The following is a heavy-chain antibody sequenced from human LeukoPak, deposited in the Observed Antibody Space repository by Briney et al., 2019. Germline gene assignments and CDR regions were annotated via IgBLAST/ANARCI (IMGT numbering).Heavy chain of an antibody. CDR1: GFTFSSYA. Sequence: PGGSLRLSCAAPGFTFSSYAMHWVRQAPGKGLEWVAVISYDGSNKYYADSVKGRFTISRDNSKNTLYLQMNSLRADDTAVYYCAKDILAAGLFFDYWGQGILVTVSS. CDR2: ISYDGSNK. J-gene: IGHJ4*02. D-gene: IGHD6-13*01. CDR3: AKDILAAGLFFDY. V-gene: IGHV3-30-3*02.